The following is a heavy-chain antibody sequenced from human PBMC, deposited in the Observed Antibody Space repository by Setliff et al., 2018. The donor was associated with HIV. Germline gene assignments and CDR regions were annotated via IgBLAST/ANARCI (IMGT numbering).Heavy chain of an antibody. CDR2: IHYGGFF. CDR3: ARPALGIGGGSRFDN. CDR1: GGSFRSSRYY. J-gene: IGHJ4*02. D-gene: IGHD3-10*01. Sequence: SETLSLTCTVSGGSFRSSRYYWGWIRQPPGKGLEWIGNIHYGGFFWYSPSLKSRVTISVDTSKNQFPLKLSSATAADTAVYYCARPALGIGGGSRFDNWGQGTRVTVSS. V-gene: IGHV4-39*01.